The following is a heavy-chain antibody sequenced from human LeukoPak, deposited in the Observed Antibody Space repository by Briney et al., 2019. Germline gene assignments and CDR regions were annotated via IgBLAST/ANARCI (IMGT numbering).Heavy chain of an antibody. CDR1: RYTFTGYY. D-gene: IGHD3-3*01. V-gene: IGHV1-2*02. J-gene: IGHJ4*02. Sequence: GASVKVSCKASRYTFTGYYMHWVRPAPGQGLEWMGWINPNSGGTNYAQKFQGRVTMTRDTSISTAYMELSRLRSDDTAVYYCARSYFWSGYQYYFDYWGQGTLVTVSS. CDR3: ARSYFWSGYQYYFDY. CDR2: INPNSGGT.